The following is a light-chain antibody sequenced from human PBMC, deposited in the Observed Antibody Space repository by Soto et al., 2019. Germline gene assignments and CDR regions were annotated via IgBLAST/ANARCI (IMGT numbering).Light chain of an antibody. CDR2: GAS. J-gene: IGKJ1*01. V-gene: IGKV3-20*01. CDR1: QSVDTTF. Sequence: EIVLTQSPGSLSLSPGQRATLSCRASQSVDTTFFAWYQKKPGQAPRLLIYGASKRATGIPDRFSGSGSGTDFTLIISRLEPDDFAVYYSQQYMSSVTFGQGTKVEIK. CDR3: QQYMSSVT.